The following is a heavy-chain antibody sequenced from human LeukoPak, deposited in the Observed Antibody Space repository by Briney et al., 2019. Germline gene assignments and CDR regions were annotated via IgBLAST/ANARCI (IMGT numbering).Heavy chain of an antibody. J-gene: IGHJ3*02. D-gene: IGHD2-2*02. CDR1: GGSISSGGYS. V-gene: IGHV4-30-2*01. Sequence: SETLSLTCAVSGGSISSGGYSWSWIRQPPGKALEWIGYIYHSGSTYYNPSLKSRVTISVDRSKNQFSLKLSSVTAADTAVYYCARDLPTGYCSSTSCYTVAFDIWGQGTMVTVSS. CDR3: ARDLPTGYCSSTSCYTVAFDI. CDR2: IYHSGST.